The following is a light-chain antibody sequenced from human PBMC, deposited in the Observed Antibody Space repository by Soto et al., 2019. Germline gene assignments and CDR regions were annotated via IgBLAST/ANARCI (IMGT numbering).Light chain of an antibody. CDR1: QSVRNN. CDR3: QQYDSYMYA. CDR2: GAS. V-gene: IGKV3-15*01. J-gene: IGKJ2*01. Sequence: EIVMSQSPATLSVSPGERATLSCRASQSVRNNLAWYQQRPGQAPRLLMYGASTRPSGIPARFTGGGSGTDLTLTITSLQSEDFEVYYCQQYDSYMYAFGQGTKVDIK.